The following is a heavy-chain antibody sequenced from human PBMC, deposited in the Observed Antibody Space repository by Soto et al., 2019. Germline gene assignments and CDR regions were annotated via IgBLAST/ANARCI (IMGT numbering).Heavy chain of an antibody. Sequence: GESLKISCAASGFTFSSYAMSWVRQAPGKGLEWVSAISGSGGSTYYADSVKGRFTISRDNSKNTLYLQMNSLRAEDTAVYYCAKVRTGTTSPPENWGQGTRGTVPQ. J-gene: IGHJ4*02. CDR3: AKVRTGTTSPPEN. V-gene: IGHV3-23*01. D-gene: IGHD1-7*01. CDR1: GFTFSSYA. CDR2: ISGSGGST.